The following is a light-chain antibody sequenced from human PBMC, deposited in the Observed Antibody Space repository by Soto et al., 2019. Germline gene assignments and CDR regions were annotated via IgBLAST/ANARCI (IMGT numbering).Light chain of an antibody. Sequence: EIVLTQSPGTPSLSPGERATLSCRASQSVSSSYLAWYQQKPGQAPRLLIYGASSRATGIPDRFSGSGSGTDFTLTISRLEPEDFAVYYCEQYGSSLTLGGGTKVDIK. CDR2: GAS. J-gene: IGKJ4*01. CDR1: QSVSSSY. V-gene: IGKV3-20*01. CDR3: EQYGSSLT.